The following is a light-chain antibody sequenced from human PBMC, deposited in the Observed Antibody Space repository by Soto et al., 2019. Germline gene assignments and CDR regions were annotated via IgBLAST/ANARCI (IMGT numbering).Light chain of an antibody. CDR1: SSDVGGYNY. J-gene: IGLJ1*01. V-gene: IGLV2-14*01. Sequence: QSALTQPASVSGSPGQSITISCTGTSSDVGGYNYVSWYQQRPGKAPKLMICEVSNRPSGVSNRFSGSKSGNTASLTISGLQAEDEADYYCSSYTSSSTLVFGTGTKVTVL. CDR3: SSYTSSSTLV. CDR2: EVS.